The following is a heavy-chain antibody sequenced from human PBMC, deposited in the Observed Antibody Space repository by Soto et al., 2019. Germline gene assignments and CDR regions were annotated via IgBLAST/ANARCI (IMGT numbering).Heavy chain of an antibody. CDR3: ARPASSDRDVFDI. D-gene: IGHD3-22*01. J-gene: IGHJ3*02. CDR1: GGSISSGDYY. CDR2: IHYSGST. V-gene: IGHV4-30-4*01. Sequence: PSETLSLTCTVSGGSISSGDYYWSWIRQPPGKGLEWIGYIHYSGSTYYNPSLKSRVTISVDTSKNQFSLKLSSVTAADTAVYYCARPASSDRDVFDIWGQGTMVTVSS.